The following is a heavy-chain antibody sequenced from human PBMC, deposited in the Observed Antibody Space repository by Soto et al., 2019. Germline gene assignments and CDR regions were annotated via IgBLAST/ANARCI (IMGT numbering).Heavy chain of an antibody. Sequence: SETLSLTCAVSGYSISSGYYWGWLRQPPGKGLEWIGSIYRGGSTYYNPSLNSRVTLSIDMTNNHVSLILNSVTAADTAVYYCARVGPWVPYYYDSSPYTFENWFDPWGQGTLVTVSS. CDR2: IYRGGST. V-gene: IGHV4-38-2*01. J-gene: IGHJ5*02. CDR1: GYSISSGYY. CDR3: ARVGPWVPYYYDSSPYTFENWFDP. D-gene: IGHD3-22*01.